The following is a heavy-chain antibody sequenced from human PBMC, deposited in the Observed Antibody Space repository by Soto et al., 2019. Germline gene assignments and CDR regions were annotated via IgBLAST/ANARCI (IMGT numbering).Heavy chain of an antibody. CDR1: GFTFSSYS. Sequence: GGSLRLSXAASGFTFSSYSMNWVRQAPGKGLEWVSSISSSSSYIYYADSVKGRFTISRDNAKNSLYLQMNSLRAEDTAVYYCARDLCSGGSCYGYFDLWGRGTLVTVSS. CDR3: ARDLCSGGSCYGYFDL. CDR2: ISSSSSYI. V-gene: IGHV3-21*01. J-gene: IGHJ2*01. D-gene: IGHD2-15*01.